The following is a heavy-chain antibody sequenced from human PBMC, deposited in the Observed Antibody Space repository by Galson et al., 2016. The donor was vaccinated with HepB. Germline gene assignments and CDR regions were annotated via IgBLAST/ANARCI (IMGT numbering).Heavy chain of an antibody. J-gene: IGHJ4*02. CDR1: GFTFSMYW. V-gene: IGHV3-23*01. CDR3: AKVTRTSVATDY. CDR2: ITGSGDVI. D-gene: IGHD5-12*01. Sequence: SLRLSCAASGFTFSMYWMSWVRQAPGKGLEWVSVITGSGDVILYADSVRGRFTISRDNSKNTLYLQMNSLRPEDTGVYYCAKVTRTSVATDYWGQGTLVTVSS.